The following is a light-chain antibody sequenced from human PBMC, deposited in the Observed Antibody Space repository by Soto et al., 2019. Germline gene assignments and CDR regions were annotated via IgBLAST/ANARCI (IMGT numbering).Light chain of an antibody. V-gene: IGLV4-69*01. Sequence: QSVLTQPPSASASLGASVKLTCTLTSGHSSNAIAWHQQQPEKGPRFLMKLNSDGSHNRGDGIPDRFSGSSSGTERYLTISSLQSEDEADYYCQTWGTGIQLFGGGTKLTVL. CDR1: SGHSSNA. J-gene: IGLJ2*01. CDR2: LNSDGSH. CDR3: QTWGTGIQL.